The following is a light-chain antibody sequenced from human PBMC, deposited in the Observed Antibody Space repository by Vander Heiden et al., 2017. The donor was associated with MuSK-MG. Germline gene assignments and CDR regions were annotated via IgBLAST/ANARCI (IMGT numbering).Light chain of an antibody. CDR2: GAS. J-gene: IGKJ5*01. Sequence: EIVMTQSPATLSVSPGERATLSCRASQSVSSNLAWYQQKPGQAPRLLIYGASTRATGIPARFSGSGSVTEFTLTISSRQSEDFAVYYCQQHNNWPPITFGQGTRMEIK. CDR1: QSVSSN. CDR3: QQHNNWPPIT. V-gene: IGKV3-15*01.